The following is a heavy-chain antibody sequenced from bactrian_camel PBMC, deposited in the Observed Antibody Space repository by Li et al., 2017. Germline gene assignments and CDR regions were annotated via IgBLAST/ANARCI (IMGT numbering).Heavy chain of an antibody. J-gene: IGHJ6*01. CDR1: GYIFGSDC. CDR2: LLIDDST. D-gene: IGHD5*01. V-gene: IGHV3S53*01. CDR3: AADFIGASGGWSNTMRYSS. Sequence: HVQLVESGGGSVQAGGSLKLSCVVTGYIFGSDCLGWFRQAPGKEREGVAALLIDDSTEYTHSVKGRFTTSRDNVYTLYLQIDNLRPEDTAMYYCAADFIGASGGWSNTMRYSSWGQGTQVTVS.